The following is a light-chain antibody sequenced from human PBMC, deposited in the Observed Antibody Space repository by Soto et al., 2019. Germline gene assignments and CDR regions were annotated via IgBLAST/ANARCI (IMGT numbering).Light chain of an antibody. CDR3: QQRGNWPPTWT. CDR1: QSIGYY. J-gene: IGKJ1*01. Sequence: EIALTQSPATLSLSPGERATLSCRASQSIGYYLAWYQEKPGQAPRLLIYDASIRATGIPARFSGSWSGTDFTLTINGLEPEDSAVYYCQQRGNWPPTWTFGQGTKVDIK. CDR2: DAS. V-gene: IGKV3-11*01.